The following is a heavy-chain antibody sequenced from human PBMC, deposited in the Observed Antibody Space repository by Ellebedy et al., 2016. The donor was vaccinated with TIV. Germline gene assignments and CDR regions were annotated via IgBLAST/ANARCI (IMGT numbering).Heavy chain of an antibody. J-gene: IGHJ4*02. CDR3: AVRIVGATYGLTFFDY. Sequence: GGSLRLSXAASGFTFSSYAMHWVRQAPGKGLEWVSVIYNSAATYYADSVKGRFTISRDNSKNTLYLQMNSLRAEDTAVYYCAVRIVGATYGLTFFDYWGQGTLVTVSS. CDR1: GFTFSSYA. CDR2: IYNSAAT. V-gene: IGHV3-NL1*01. D-gene: IGHD1-26*01.